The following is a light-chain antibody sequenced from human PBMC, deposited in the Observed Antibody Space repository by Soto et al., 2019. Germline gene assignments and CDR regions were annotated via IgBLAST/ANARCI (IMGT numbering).Light chain of an antibody. V-gene: IGLV1-40*01. CDR3: QSHDSSLNSWV. CDR2: GNT. CDR1: SSNIGAGYD. Sequence: QSVLTQPPSMSGAPGQRGTISCTGSSSNIGAGYDVHWYQLLPGTAPKLLISGNTKRPSGVPDRFSGSKSGTSASLAITGLRAADEADYYCQSHDSSLNSWVFGGGTKLTVL. J-gene: IGLJ3*02.